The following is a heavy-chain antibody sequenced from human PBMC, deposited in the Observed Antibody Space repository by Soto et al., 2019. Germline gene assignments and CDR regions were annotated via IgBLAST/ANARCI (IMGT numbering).Heavy chain of an antibody. CDR2: INTDSGTT. CDR1: GYSFTSCA. D-gene: IGHD6-25*01. J-gene: IGHJ2*01. CDR3: VRDRAADWYLDL. V-gene: IGHV1-3*04. Sequence: QVQVVQSGAEVKKPGASVRLSCKTSGYSFTSCALHWVRQAPGQGFEWMGWINTDSGTTKYSQKFQGRVTITRDASARTAYMELRSLSSEDTTIYYCVRDRAADWYLDLWGRGTLVTLSS.